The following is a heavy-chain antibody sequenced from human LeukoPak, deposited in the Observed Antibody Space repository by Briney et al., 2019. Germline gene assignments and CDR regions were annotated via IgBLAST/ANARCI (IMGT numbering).Heavy chain of an antibody. CDR1: GYTFTNNL. D-gene: IGHD6-19*01. J-gene: IGHJ4*02. Sequence: RGESLKISCKGSGYTFTNNLITWVRQMPVRGLEWMGRIDPVDSHTDYNPSFQGHVTISVDKAINTVYLQWGSLEASDSAMYYCARGRGWVDYWGQGALVTVSS. CDR2: IDPVDSHT. CDR3: ARGRGWVDY. V-gene: IGHV5-10-1*01.